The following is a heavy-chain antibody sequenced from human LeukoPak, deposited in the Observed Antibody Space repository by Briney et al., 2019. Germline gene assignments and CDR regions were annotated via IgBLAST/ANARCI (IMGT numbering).Heavy chain of an antibody. Sequence: RTSETLSLTCTVSGGSISSSGFYWGWIRQPPGKGLEWIGTIYYSGSTYYKPSLKSRVTISVDTSKNQFSLKLSSVTAADTAVYYCARVAAAGTDYFDYWGQGTLVTVSS. V-gene: IGHV4-39*01. J-gene: IGHJ4*02. D-gene: IGHD6-13*01. CDR3: ARVAAAGTDYFDY. CDR1: GGSISSSGFY. CDR2: IYYSGST.